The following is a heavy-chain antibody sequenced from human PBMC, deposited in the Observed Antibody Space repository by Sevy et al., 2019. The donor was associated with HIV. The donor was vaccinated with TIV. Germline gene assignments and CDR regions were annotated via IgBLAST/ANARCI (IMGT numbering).Heavy chain of an antibody. D-gene: IGHD3-3*01. J-gene: IGHJ6*02. CDR3: AKVPYDFWSGLTRGPDYYYYGMDV. Sequence: GGSLRLSCEASGFTFNAYGMHWVRLAPGKGLEWVAVTSFDGNVKYYADSVKGRFTISRDNSKNTLHLQMNSLRAEDTAVYYCAKVPYDFWSGLTRGPDYYYYGMDVWGQGTTVTVSS. CDR2: TSFDGNVK. V-gene: IGHV3-30*18. CDR1: GFTFNAYG.